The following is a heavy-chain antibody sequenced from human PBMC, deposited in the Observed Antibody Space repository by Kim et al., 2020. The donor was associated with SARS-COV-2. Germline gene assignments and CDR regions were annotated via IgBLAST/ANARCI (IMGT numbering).Heavy chain of an antibody. J-gene: IGHJ4*02. CDR2: IIPIFGTA. Sequence: SVKVSCKASGGTFSSYAISWVRQAPGQGLEWMGGIIPIFGTANYAQKFQGRVTITADESTSTAYMELSSLRSEDTAVYYCARIYCSSTSCYLYYFDYWGQGTLVTVSS. CDR1: GGTFSSYA. V-gene: IGHV1-69*13. CDR3: ARIYCSSTSCYLYYFDY. D-gene: IGHD2-2*01.